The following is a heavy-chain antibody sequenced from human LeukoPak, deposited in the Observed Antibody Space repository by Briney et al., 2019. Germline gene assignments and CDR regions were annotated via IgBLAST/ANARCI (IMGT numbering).Heavy chain of an antibody. CDR2: IFSIFNTT. V-gene: IGHV1-69*13. D-gene: IGHD2-21*01. CDR3: ARGTIVVVNPAALDI. J-gene: IGHJ3*02. CDR1: GGTFDNYA. Sequence: GASVKVSCKASGGTFDNYAISWVRQAPGQGLEWMGGIFSIFNTTNYTQKFQGRVTITADESTNTAYMELNSLRSEDTAVYYCARGTIVVVNPAALDIWGQGTMVTVSS.